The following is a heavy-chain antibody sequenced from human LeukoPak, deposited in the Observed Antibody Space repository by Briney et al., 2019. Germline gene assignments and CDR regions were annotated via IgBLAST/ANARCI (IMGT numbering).Heavy chain of an antibody. Sequence: PGGSLRLSCAASGFTFSSYEMNWIRQAPGQGLEWVSSIGTSSGSIYYADSVRGRFTISRDNARSSVYLQMNSLRAEDTAVYYCVRIPNSASFPNWLDPWGQRALVTVSS. D-gene: IGHD2/OR15-2a*01. CDR1: GFTFSSYE. CDR2: IGTSSGSI. J-gene: IGHJ5*02. V-gene: IGHV3-48*03. CDR3: VRIPNSASFPNWLDP.